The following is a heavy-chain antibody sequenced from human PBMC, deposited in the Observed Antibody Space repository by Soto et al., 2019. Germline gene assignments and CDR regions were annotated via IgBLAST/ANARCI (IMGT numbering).Heavy chain of an antibody. CDR2: INPNSRGT. CDR3: ARVTLKAGNWFDP. Sequence: ASVKVSCKASGYTFTDYSIHWVRQAPGQGFEWMGWINPNSRGTNYAQKFQGRVTMTRDTSNSTAYMELRGLTSDDTAVYYCARVTLKAGNWFDPWGQGTLVTVSS. CDR1: GYTFTDYS. J-gene: IGHJ5*02. V-gene: IGHV1-2*02.